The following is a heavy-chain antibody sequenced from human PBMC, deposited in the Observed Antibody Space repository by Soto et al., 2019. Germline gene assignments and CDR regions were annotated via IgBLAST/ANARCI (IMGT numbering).Heavy chain of an antibody. D-gene: IGHD5-18*01. J-gene: IGHJ6*02. Sequence: EVQLLESGGGLVQPGGSLRLSCAASGFTFSSYAMSWVRQAPGKGLEWVSAISGSGGSTYYADSVKGRFTISRDNYKNTLYVQMNSLRAEDTAVYYCAKDGGYSYGYLGGMDVWGQGTTVTVSS. V-gene: IGHV3-23*01. CDR2: ISGSGGST. CDR1: GFTFSSYA. CDR3: AKDGGYSYGYLGGMDV.